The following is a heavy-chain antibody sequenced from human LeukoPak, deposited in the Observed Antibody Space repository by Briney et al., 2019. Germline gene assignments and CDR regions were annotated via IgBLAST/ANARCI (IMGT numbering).Heavy chain of an antibody. Sequence: PGRSLRLSCAAAGFTLSSYGMRWVRQAPGKGLEWVAVIWYDESNGHYADSVKGRFTISRDNSKNSLYLQMNSLRAEDTAVYYCAKSRDGHHHWHYWGEGTLVSVSS. J-gene: IGHJ4*02. CDR3: AKSRDGHHHWHY. D-gene: IGHD5-24*01. CDR2: IWYDESNG. CDR1: GFTLSSYG. V-gene: IGHV3-33*06.